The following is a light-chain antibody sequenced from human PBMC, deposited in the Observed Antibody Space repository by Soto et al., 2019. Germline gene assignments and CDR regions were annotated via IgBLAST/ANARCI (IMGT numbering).Light chain of an antibody. Sequence: EIVLTQSPDTLSLSPGERATLSCRASQSVSSSYLAWYQQKPGQAPRLLIYGASSRATGIPDRFSGSGSGTDFILTISRLEPGDFVAYYCQQYASSPWTFGQGTKVEIK. CDR3: QQYASSPWT. CDR1: QSVSSSY. V-gene: IGKV3-20*01. J-gene: IGKJ1*01. CDR2: GAS.